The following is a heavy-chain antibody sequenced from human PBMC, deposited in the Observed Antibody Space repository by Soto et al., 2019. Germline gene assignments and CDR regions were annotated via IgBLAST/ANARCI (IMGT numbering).Heavy chain of an antibody. Sequence: ASVKVSCKASGYTFTGYYMHWVRQAPGQGLEWMGWINPNSGGTNYAQKFQGRVTMTRDTSISTAYMELSRLRSDDTAVYYCARGPPRPDSSSHYCYYGMDVWGQGTTVTVSS. J-gene: IGHJ6*02. CDR3: ARGPPRPDSSSHYCYYGMDV. CDR2: INPNSGGT. D-gene: IGHD6-6*01. CDR1: GYTFTGYY. V-gene: IGHV1-2*02.